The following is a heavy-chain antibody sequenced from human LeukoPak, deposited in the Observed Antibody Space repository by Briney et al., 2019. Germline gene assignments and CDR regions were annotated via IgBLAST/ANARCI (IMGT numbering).Heavy chain of an antibody. CDR2: IYYSVST. CDR1: GGPSSSGDYY. Sequence: SETLSLTCTVSGGPSSSGDYYWSWIRQPPGKGLEWIGYIYYSVSTYYNPSLKRRVTIAVDTSKNQFSLKLSSVPAADTAVYYCARGVFPLGYFDLWGRGTLVTVSS. V-gene: IGHV4-30-4*08. CDR3: ARGVFPLGYFDL. J-gene: IGHJ2*01. D-gene: IGHD2-8*01.